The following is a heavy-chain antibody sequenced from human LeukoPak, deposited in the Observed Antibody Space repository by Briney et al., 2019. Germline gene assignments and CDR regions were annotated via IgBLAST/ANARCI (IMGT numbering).Heavy chain of an antibody. CDR2: IYYSGST. CDR1: GCSISSYY. CDR3: ARYSVYYGIDYFDY. Sequence: AETLSLTCTVSGCSISSYYWSWIRQPPGKGLEWIGYIYYSGSTNYNPSLKSRVTISVDTSKNQFSQKLSSVTAADTAVYYCARYSVYYGIDYFDYWGQGTLVTVSS. D-gene: IGHD3-22*01. V-gene: IGHV4-59*01. J-gene: IGHJ4*02.